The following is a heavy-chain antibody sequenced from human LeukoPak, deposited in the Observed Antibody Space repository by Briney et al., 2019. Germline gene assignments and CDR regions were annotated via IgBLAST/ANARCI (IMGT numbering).Heavy chain of an antibody. CDR1: GYTFTSYD. CDR3: ATVKGYYYDSSGDY. J-gene: IGHJ4*02. CDR2: MNPNSGNT. D-gene: IGHD3-22*01. V-gene: IGHV1-8*01. Sequence: GASVKVSCKASGYTFTSYDINWVRQATGQGLEWMGWMNPNSGNTGYAQKFQGRVTMTEDTSTDTAYMELSSLRSEDTAVYYCATVKGYYYDSSGDYWGQGTLVTVSS.